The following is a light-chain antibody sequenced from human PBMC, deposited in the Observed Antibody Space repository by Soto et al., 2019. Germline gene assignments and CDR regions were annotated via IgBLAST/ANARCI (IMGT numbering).Light chain of an antibody. V-gene: IGLV2-18*02. Sequence: QSALTQPPSVSGSPGQSVTISCTGTSSDVGSYNRVSWYQQPPGTAPKLMIYEVSNRPSGVPDRFSGSKSGNTASLTISGLQAEDDAEYCSRSYTSSSTYRFGSGLKVTVL. J-gene: IGLJ1*01. CDR3: RSYTSSSTYR. CDR1: SSDVGSYNR. CDR2: EVS.